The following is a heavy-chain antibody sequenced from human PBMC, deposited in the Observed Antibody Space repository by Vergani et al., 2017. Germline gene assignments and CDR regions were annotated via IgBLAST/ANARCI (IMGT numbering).Heavy chain of an antibody. V-gene: IGHV4-39*01. Sequence: QLQLQESGPGLVKPSETLSLTCTVSGGSISSSSYYWGWIRQPPGKGLEWIGSSYYSGSTYYNPSLKSRVTISVDTSKNQFSLKLSSVTAADTAVYYCARPHYDFWSGYYPNWFDPWGQGTLVTVSS. D-gene: IGHD3-3*01. CDR1: GGSISSSSYY. CDR3: ARPHYDFWSGYYPNWFDP. CDR2: SYYSGST. J-gene: IGHJ5*02.